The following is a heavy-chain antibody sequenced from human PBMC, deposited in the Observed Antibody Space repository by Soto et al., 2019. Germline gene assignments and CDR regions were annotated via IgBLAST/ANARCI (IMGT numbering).Heavy chain of an antibody. CDR1: GFTFTSSA. D-gene: IGHD3-10*01. V-gene: IGHV1-58*01. CDR2: IVVGSGNT. CDR3: AADRWFGALYYYYGMDV. Sequence: SVKVSCKASGFTFTSSAVQWVRQARGQRLEWIGWIVVGSGNTNYAQKFQERVTITRDTSTSTAYMELSSLRSEDTAVYYCAADRWFGALYYYYGMDVWGQGTTVTVSS. J-gene: IGHJ6*02.